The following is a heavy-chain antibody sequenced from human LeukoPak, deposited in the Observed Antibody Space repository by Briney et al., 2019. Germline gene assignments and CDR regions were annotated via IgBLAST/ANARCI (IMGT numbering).Heavy chain of an antibody. V-gene: IGHV3-21*04. Sequence: MAGGSLRLSCAASGFTFSSYSMNWVRQAPGKGLEWVSSISTTSSYIKYADSVKGRFTISRDNAKNSLYLQMNSLRAEDTAVYYCAKDLGPWFGELFHAFDIWGQGTMVTVSS. CDR3: AKDLGPWFGELFHAFDI. D-gene: IGHD3-10*01. J-gene: IGHJ3*02. CDR1: GFTFSSYS. CDR2: ISTTSSYI.